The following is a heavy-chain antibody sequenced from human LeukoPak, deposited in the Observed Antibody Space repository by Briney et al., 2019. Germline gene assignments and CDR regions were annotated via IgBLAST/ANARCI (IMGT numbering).Heavy chain of an antibody. Sequence: GGSLRLSCAGPGFTFSTYTMNWVRQAPGKGLEWVGRIKSKTDGGTTDYAAPVKGRFTISRDDSKNTLYLQMNSLKTEDTAVYYCTTACDYDFWSGYSHDYWGQGTLVTVSS. CDR3: TTACDYDFWSGYSHDY. CDR2: IKSKTDGGTT. D-gene: IGHD3-3*01. J-gene: IGHJ4*02. CDR1: GFTFSTYT. V-gene: IGHV3-15*07.